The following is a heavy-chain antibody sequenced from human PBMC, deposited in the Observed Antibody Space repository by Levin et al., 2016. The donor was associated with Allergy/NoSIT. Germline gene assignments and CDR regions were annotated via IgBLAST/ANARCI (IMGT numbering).Heavy chain of an antibody. CDR3: ARDSRFGYSYGFYFDY. CDR2: TSNSGRTM. Sequence: GESLKISCAVSGFTFSSYTMNWVRQAPGKGLEWISSTSNSGRTMYYADSVKGRFTISRDNANNSLFLQMNSLRAEDTAVYYCARDSRFGYSYGFYFDYWGQGTLVTVSS. D-gene: IGHD5-18*01. V-gene: IGHV3-48*01. J-gene: IGHJ4*03. CDR1: GFTFSSYT.